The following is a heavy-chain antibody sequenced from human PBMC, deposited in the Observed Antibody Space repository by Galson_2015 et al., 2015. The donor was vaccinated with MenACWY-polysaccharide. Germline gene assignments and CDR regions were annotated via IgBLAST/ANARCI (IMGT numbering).Heavy chain of an antibody. V-gene: IGHV3-30*03. D-gene: IGHD6-13*01. J-gene: IGHJ4*02. CDR2: ISYDGGTK. CDR3: AREGDTYRSGRYGS. CDR1: GVTFSNYG. Sequence: SLRLSCAASGVTFSNYGMHWVRQAPGKGLEWVAVISYDGGTKYYADSVRGRFTISRAKSRNTLYLQMDSLRPEDTAVYFCAREGDTYRSGRYGSWGQGTLVTVSS.